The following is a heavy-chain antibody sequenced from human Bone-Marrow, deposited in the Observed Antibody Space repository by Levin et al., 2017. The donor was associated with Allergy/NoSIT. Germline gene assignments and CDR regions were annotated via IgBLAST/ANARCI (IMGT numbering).Heavy chain of an antibody. CDR2: IYYSGST. D-gene: IGHD2-2*01. Sequence: SETLSLTCTVSGGSISSYYWSWIRQPPGKGLEWIGYIYYSGSTNYNPSLKSRVTISVDTSKNQFSLKLSSVTAADTAVYYCARDRGVVVPAAIGIYYYYGMDVWGQGTTVTVSS. CDR1: GGSISSYY. J-gene: IGHJ6*02. CDR3: ARDRGVVVPAAIGIYYYYGMDV. V-gene: IGHV4-59*01.